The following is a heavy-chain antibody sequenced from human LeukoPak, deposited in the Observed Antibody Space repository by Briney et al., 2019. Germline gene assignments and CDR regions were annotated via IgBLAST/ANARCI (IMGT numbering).Heavy chain of an antibody. D-gene: IGHD3-10*01. V-gene: IGHV1-3*01. CDR2: INAGNGNT. Sequence: ASMKVACKASGYTFTSYAMHWVRQAPGQRLEWMGWINAGNGNTKYSQKFQGRVTITRDTSASTAYMELSSLRSEDTAVYYCASNYYGSGSPLVWGQGTLVTVSS. CDR3: ASNYYGSGSPLV. CDR1: GYTFTSYA. J-gene: IGHJ4*02.